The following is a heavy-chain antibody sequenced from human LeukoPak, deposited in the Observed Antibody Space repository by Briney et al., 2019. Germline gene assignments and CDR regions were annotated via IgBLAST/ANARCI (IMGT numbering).Heavy chain of an antibody. V-gene: IGHV3-30*02. J-gene: IGHJ3*01. CDR1: GFTFSTSG. Sequence: PGGSLRLSCGASGFTFSTSGMHWVRQDPGKGLEWVTFIQYDGSYKYYLDSVKGRFTISRDNSRNTVYLQMNSLRTEDTGVYYCAREGSSRQISAFDVWGQGTMVTVSS. CDR2: IQYDGSYK. D-gene: IGHD6-6*01. CDR3: AREGSSRQISAFDV.